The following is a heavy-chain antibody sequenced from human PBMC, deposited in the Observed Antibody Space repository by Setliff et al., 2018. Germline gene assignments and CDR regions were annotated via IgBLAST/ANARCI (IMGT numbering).Heavy chain of an antibody. Sequence: SETLSLTCNVSADSISSSFYYWAWIRQPPGKGLEWIGEINHSGSTNYNPSLKSRVTISVDTSKNQFSLKLSSVTAADTAVYYCARGFYYYYYYYMDVWGKGTTVTVSS. CDR2: INHSGST. J-gene: IGHJ6*03. CDR1: ADSISSSFYY. V-gene: IGHV4-39*07. CDR3: ARGFYYYYYYYMDV.